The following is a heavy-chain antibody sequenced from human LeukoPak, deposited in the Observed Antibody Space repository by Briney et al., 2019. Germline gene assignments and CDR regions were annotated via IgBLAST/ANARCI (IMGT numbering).Heavy chain of an antibody. CDR2: ISWNSGSI. CDR1: GFTFDDYA. CDR3: AKATPVGDYYYYGMDV. J-gene: IGHJ6*02. V-gene: IGHV3-9*01. Sequence: GGSLRLPCAASGFTFDDYAMHWVRQAPGKGLEWVSGISWNSGSIGYADSVKGRFTISRDNAKNSLYLQMNSLRAEDAALYYCAKATPVGDYYYYGMDVWGQGTTVTVS. D-gene: IGHD3-10*01.